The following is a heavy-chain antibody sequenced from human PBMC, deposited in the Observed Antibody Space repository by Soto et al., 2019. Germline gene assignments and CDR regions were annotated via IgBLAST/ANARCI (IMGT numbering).Heavy chain of an antibody. V-gene: IGHV3-21*06. J-gene: IGHJ4*02. CDR2: ISSTTNYI. CDR1: GFTFIRYS. Sequence: GSLRLSCAASGFTFIRYSMNWVRQAPGKGLEWVSSISSTTNYIYYGDSMKGRFTISRDNAKNSLYLEMNSLRAEDTAVYYCARESEDLTSNFDYWGQGTLVTVSS. CDR3: ARESEDLTSNFDY.